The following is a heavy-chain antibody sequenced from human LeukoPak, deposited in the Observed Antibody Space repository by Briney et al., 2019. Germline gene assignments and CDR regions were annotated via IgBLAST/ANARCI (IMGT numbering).Heavy chain of an antibody. D-gene: IGHD1-26*01. V-gene: IGHV3-33*01. Sequence: GRSLRLSCAASGFTFSSYGMHWVRQAPGKGLEWVAVIWYDGSNKYYADSVKGRFTISRDNSKNTLYLQMNSLRAEDTAVYYCARVRSRYSGSYHAFDIWGQGTMVTVPS. CDR2: IWYDGSNK. CDR1: GFTFSSYG. CDR3: ARVRSRYSGSYHAFDI. J-gene: IGHJ3*02.